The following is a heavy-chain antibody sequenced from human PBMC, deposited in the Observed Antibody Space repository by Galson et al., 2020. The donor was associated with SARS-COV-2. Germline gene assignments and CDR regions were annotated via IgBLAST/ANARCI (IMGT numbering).Heavy chain of an antibody. CDR1: GGSISRGGYS. CDR3: ARLRLGAMDV. Sequence: SQTLSLTCAVPGGSISRGGYSWSWIRQPPGKGLEWLGYIYYSESTDYNPSLKSQVIITVDKSKNQFSLKLSSVTAADTAVYYCARLRLGAMDVWGQGTTVTVSS. D-gene: IGHD7-27*01. V-gene: IGHV4-30-2*01. CDR2: IYYSEST. J-gene: IGHJ6*02.